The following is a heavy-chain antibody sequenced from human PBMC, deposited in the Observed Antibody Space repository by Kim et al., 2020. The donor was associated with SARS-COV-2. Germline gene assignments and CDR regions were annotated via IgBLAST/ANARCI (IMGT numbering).Heavy chain of an antibody. Sequence: GGSLRLSCTASGFTFGDYAMSWVRQAPGKGLEWVGFIRSKAYGGTTEYAASVKGRFTISRDDSKSIAYLQMNSLKTEDTAVYYCTRVGYYYGSGSSNYFDYWGQGTLVTVSS. CDR1: GFTFGDYA. D-gene: IGHD3-10*01. V-gene: IGHV3-49*04. J-gene: IGHJ4*02. CDR2: IRSKAYGGTT. CDR3: TRVGYYYGSGSSNYFDY.